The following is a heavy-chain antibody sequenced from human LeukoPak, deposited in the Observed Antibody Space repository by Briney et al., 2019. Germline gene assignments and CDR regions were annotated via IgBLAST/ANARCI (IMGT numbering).Heavy chain of an antibody. D-gene: IGHD1-26*01. Sequence: ASLNVSCTASGDIFTGHSIHWVRPTPGQGLEWMGWITPETGGTNYAQKFEGRVTMTRDTSITTAYMELSRVRYDDTAVYYCAREERESGGMDVWGQGTTVTVSS. CDR1: GDIFTGHS. V-gene: IGHV1-2*02. J-gene: IGHJ6*02. CDR2: ITPETGGT. CDR3: AREERESGGMDV.